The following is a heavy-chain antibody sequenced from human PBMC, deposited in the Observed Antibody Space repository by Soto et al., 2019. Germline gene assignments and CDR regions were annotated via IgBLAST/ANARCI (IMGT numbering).Heavy chain of an antibody. D-gene: IGHD3-10*01. J-gene: IGHJ4*02. V-gene: IGHV1-18*01. CDR1: GYTFTSYA. CDR2: IDPFSGDT. CDR3: ARGLVRAVITHFDY. Sequence: QVQLVQSGAEVEKPGASVRVSCKPSGYTFTSYAITWVRQAPGQGLEWLGWIDPFSGDTTYSRKCQGRVTMTTETATSTAYMELRSLRFDDAAVYYCARGLVRAVITHFDYWGQGTLVTVSS.